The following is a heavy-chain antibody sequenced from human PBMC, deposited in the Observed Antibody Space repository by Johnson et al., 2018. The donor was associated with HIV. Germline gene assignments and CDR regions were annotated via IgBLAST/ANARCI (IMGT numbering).Heavy chain of an antibody. CDR3: ARAPHDAFDV. J-gene: IGHJ3*01. V-gene: IGHV3-66*01. CDR2: IYSGGST. CDR1: GFSFSDYY. Sequence: MQLVESGGGLAKPAWSPRLSCAASGFSFSDYYMSCIRQAPGRGLEWVSVIYSGGSTYYADSVKGRFTISRDNSKNTLYLQMNSLRAEDTAVYYCARAPHDAFDVWGQGTMVTVSS.